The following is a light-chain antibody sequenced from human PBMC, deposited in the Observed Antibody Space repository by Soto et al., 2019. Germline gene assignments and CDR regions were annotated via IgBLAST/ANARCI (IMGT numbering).Light chain of an antibody. J-gene: IGLJ1*01. CDR2: VVS. CDR3: SLYTSSDTPDV. Sequence: QSALTQPASVSGSPGQSITISCTGTSSDVGAYDYVSWYQQHPDKAPKLIIYVVSNRPSGVSNRFSGSKSGNTASLTISGVQAEDEADYYCSLYTSSDTPDVFGTGTKLTVL. CDR1: SSDVGAYDY. V-gene: IGLV2-14*01.